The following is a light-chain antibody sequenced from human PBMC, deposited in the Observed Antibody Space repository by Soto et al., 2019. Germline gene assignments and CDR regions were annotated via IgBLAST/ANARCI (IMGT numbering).Light chain of an antibody. CDR3: AAWDDSLNGLV. Sequence: QSVLTQAPSASGTPGQRVTISCSGSSSNIGSNTVTWYQQFPGTAPKLLIYSNDQRPSGVPDRFSGSKSGTSASLAIAGLQSEDEADYYCAAWDDSLNGLVFGGGTKLTVL. J-gene: IGLJ3*02. CDR1: SSNIGSNT. CDR2: SND. V-gene: IGLV1-44*01.